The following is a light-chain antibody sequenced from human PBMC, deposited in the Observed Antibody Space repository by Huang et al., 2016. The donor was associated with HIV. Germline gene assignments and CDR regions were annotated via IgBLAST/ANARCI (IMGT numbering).Light chain of an antibody. V-gene: IGKV1D-13*01. Sequence: AVQLTQFPPSLSASVGDRVTITCRASQDIRTSLAWYQHTPGKAPKLLITAALNLQSGVSSRFSGDSAGTYFTLSSSSLQPEDAATYYCQQLHEYPSTFGRGTRLDIK. J-gene: IGKJ5*01. CDR2: AAL. CDR3: QQLHEYPST. CDR1: QDIRTS.